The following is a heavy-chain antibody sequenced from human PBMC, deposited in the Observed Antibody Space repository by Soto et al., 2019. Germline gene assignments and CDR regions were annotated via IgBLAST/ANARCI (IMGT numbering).Heavy chain of an antibody. D-gene: IGHD1-20*01. J-gene: IGHJ6*02. V-gene: IGHV4-34*01. CDR2: INHSGST. Sequence: PSETLSLTCAVYGGSFSGYYWSWIRQPPGKGLEWIGEINHSGSTNYNPSLKSRVTISVDTSKNQFSLKLSSVTAADTAVYYCARGPIITSHRDYYYYYGMDVWGQGTTVTVSS. CDR1: GGSFSGYY. CDR3: ARGPIITSHRDYYYYYGMDV.